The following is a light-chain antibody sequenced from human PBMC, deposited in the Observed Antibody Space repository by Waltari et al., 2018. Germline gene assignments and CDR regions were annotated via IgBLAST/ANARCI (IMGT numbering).Light chain of an antibody. CDR1: GSAVGSSDS. J-gene: IGLJ2*01. CDR3: SSQTLDGLVL. V-gene: IGLV2-14*03. Sequence: QSALTQPASVSGSPGQSITISCSGVGSAVGSSDSVSWPQHHPGKAPQVIIYDVTNPPSGVSDRFSAYKSANTASLTISRLQPEDEADYYCSSQTLDGLVLFGGGTRLTVL. CDR2: DVT.